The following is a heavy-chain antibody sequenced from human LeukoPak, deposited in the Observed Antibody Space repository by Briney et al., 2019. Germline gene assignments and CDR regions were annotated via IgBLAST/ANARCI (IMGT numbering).Heavy chain of an antibody. CDR1: GLSLSDYG. CDR3: TRGRYQFLGPNDC. CDR2: ITMNSVR. D-gene: IGHD2-2*01. V-gene: IGHV3-69-1*01. J-gene: IGHJ4*02. Sequence: GGSLRLSCSASGLSLSDYGMSCVRQAPGPGLEWVSYITMNSVRIYADSVKGRFTISRDNDKNSVYLQMNTLRDEDTAVYYCTRGRYQFLGPNDCWGQGSQVTVSS.